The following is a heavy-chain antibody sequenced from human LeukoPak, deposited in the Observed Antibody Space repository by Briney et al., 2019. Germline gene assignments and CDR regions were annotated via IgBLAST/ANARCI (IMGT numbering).Heavy chain of an antibody. V-gene: IGHV3-74*01. J-gene: IGHJ4*02. Sequence: AGGSLRLSCAASGFTFSSHWMHWVRQAPGKGLVWVSRINSDGSTTSYADSVKGRFTISRDNAKNTLYLQMNSLRAEDTAVYYCARVMYYYHSSGSIAVYYFDYWGQGTLVIVSS. D-gene: IGHD3-22*01. CDR2: INSDGSTT. CDR1: GFTFSSHW. CDR3: ARVMYYYHSSGSIAVYYFDY.